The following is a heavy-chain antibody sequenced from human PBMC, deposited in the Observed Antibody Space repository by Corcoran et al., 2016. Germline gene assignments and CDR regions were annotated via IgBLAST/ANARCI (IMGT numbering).Heavy chain of an antibody. CDR3: ARGQGAAPEYYYYGMDV. Sequence: QVQLQQWGAGLLKPSETLSLTCAVYGGSFSGYYWSWIRQSPGKGLEWIGEINHSGSTNYNPSLKSRVTISVDTSKNQFSLKLSSVTAADTAVYYCARGQGAAPEYYYYGMDVWGQGTTVTVSS. D-gene: IGHD6-13*01. V-gene: IGHV4-34*01. CDR1: GGSFSGYY. J-gene: IGHJ6*02. CDR2: INHSGST.